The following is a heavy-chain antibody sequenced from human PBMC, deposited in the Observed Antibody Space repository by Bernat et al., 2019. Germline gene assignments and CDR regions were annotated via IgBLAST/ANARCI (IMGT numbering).Heavy chain of an antibody. D-gene: IGHD5-12*01. J-gene: IGHJ4*02. CDR1: GFTFSTYP. CDR3: AKDRKYSGYGHDY. CDR2: IRDTGRAM. V-gene: IGHV3-48*01. Sequence: EVRLVESGGGLVQPGGSLRLSCAASGFTFSTYPMNWVRQAPGKGLEWVSNIRDTGRAMYYADSVKGRFTISRDNANTSLFLQMNSLRAEDTAVYYCAKDRKYSGYGHDYWGQGTLVTVSS.